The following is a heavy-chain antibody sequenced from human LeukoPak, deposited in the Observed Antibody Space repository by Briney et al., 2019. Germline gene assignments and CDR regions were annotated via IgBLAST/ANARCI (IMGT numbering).Heavy chain of an antibody. J-gene: IGHJ6*03. V-gene: IGHV3-11*04. CDR3: ARDRPSYDFWSVYYEYYYYYMDV. CDR2: ISSSGSTI. D-gene: IGHD3-3*01. CDR1: GFAFSDYY. Sequence: GGSLRLSCAASGFAFSDYYMSWIRQAPGKGLEWVSYISSSGSTIYYADSVKGRFTISRDNAKNSLYLQMNSLRAEDTAVYYCARDRPSYDFWSVYYEYYYYYMDVWGKGTTVTVSS.